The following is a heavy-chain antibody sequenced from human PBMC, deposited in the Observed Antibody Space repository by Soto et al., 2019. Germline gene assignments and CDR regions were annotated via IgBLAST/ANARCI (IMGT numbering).Heavy chain of an antibody. CDR3: ARAPGTVTIYYFDY. V-gene: IGHV4-4*02. Sequence: QVQLQESGPRLVKPSGTLSLTCAVSGGSISSNNWWSWVRQPPGKGLEWIGEIYHNGNTNYNPSLKSRVTISIDKSKNQFSLNLSSVTAADTAVYYCARAPGTVTIYYFDYWGQGTLVTVSS. J-gene: IGHJ4*02. CDR2: IYHNGNT. D-gene: IGHD4-17*01. CDR1: GGSISSNNW.